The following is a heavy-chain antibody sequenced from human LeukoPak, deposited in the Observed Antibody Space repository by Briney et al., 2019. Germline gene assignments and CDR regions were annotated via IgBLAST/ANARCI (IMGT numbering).Heavy chain of an antibody. V-gene: IGHV4-39*01. J-gene: IGHJ6*03. CDR2: IYYSGST. Sequence: SETLSLTCTVSGGSISSSSYYWGWIRQPPGKGLEWIGSIYYSGSTYYNPSLKSRVTISVDTSKNQFSLKLSSVTAADTAVYYCEVLGYCSGGSCYSPYYYYCYMDVWGKGTTVTVSS. CDR1: GGSISSSSYY. D-gene: IGHD2-15*01. CDR3: EVLGYCSGGSCYSPYYYYCYMDV.